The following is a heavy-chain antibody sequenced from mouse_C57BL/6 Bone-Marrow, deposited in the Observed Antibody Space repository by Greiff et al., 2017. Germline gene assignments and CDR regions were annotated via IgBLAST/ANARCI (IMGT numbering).Heavy chain of an antibody. V-gene: IGHV3-6*01. Sequence: ESGPGLVKPSQSLSLTCSVTGYSITSGYYWTWIRQFPGNKLEWMGYISYDGSNNYNPSLKNRISITRDTSKNQFFLKLNAVTTEDTATYYCARDCYYSNVFDYWGQGTTLTVSS. D-gene: IGHD2-5*01. CDR1: GYSITSGYY. CDR2: ISYDGSN. J-gene: IGHJ2*01. CDR3: ARDCYYSNVFDY.